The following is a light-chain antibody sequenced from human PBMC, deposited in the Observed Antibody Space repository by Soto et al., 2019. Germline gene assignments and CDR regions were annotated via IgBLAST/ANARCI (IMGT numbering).Light chain of an antibody. V-gene: IGLV2-14*01. Sequence: QSALTQPASVSGSPGQSITISCTGTSSDXGRYNYVSWYQQHPGRAPRLMIYVVSSRPSGVSDRFSGSKSGNTASLTISGLQAEDEADYYCSSYTSGSTLVVFGGGTKLTVL. CDR1: SSDXGRYNY. J-gene: IGLJ2*01. CDR2: VVS. CDR3: SSYTSGSTLVV.